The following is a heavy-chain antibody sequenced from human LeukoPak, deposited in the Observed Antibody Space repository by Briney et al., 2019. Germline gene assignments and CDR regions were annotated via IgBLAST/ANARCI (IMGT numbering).Heavy chain of an antibody. D-gene: IGHD3-22*01. CDR2: VYWDDGE. CDR3: AHRFDTSGDRPYYFDY. Sequence: SGPTLVKPTQTLTLTCTFSGFSLTSRGVLVGWIRQSPGKALEFLALVYWDDGERYSPSLTSRLSITKDTSKNQVILILTDVDPVDTATYYCAHRFDTSGDRPYYFDYWGQGTLVTVSS. J-gene: IGHJ4*02. CDR1: GFSLTSRGVL. V-gene: IGHV2-5*02.